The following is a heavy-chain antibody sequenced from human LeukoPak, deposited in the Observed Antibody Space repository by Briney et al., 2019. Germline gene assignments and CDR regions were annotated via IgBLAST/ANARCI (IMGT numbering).Heavy chain of an antibody. CDR2: IKRDGSEA. J-gene: IGHJ4*02. Sequence: PGGSLRLSCAASGFIFSSYWMSWVRRAPGKGLEWVANIKRDGSEAYYVDSAKGRFTISRDNTKNSLHLQMNSLRAEDTAVYFCARVLPYDRSSYYPPLFDYWGQGTLVTVSA. D-gene: IGHD3-22*01. CDR3: ARVLPYDRSSYYPPLFDY. CDR1: GFIFSSYW. V-gene: IGHV3-7*01.